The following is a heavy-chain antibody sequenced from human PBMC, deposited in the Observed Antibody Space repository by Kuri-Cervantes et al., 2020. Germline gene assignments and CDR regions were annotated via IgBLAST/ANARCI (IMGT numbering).Heavy chain of an antibody. D-gene: IGHD2/OR15-2a*01. CDR3: ARAPGPYCTSTICPNWFDP. J-gene: IGHJ5*02. CDR2: INHSGST. V-gene: IGHV4-4*02. Sequence: SETLSLTCAVSGGSISSSNWWSWIRQPPGKGLEWIGEINHSGSTNYNPSLKNRVTISVDTSKNQFSLKLSSVTAADTAVYYCARAPGPYCTSTICPNWFDPWGQGTLVTVSS. CDR1: GGSISSSNW.